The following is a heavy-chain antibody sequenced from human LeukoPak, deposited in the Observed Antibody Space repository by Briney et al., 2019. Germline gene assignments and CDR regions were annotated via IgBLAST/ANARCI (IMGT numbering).Heavy chain of an antibody. J-gene: IGHJ4*02. Sequence: PGGSLRLSCAASGFTLSSYWMSWVRQAPGKGLEWVASIKQDGTEKYYVDSVKGRFTISRDNATNSLYLQMNSLRAEDTAVYYCARQPRGFDHWGQGTLVTVSS. CDR3: ARQPRGFDH. CDR2: IKQDGTEK. V-gene: IGHV3-7*01. D-gene: IGHD3-10*01. CDR1: GFTLSSYW.